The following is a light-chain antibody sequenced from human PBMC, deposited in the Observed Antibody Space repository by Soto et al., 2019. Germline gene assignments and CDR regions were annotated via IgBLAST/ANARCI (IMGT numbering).Light chain of an antibody. CDR3: QQYNNGPPIT. Sequence: EIVMTQSPATLSVSPGERATLSCRASQSVNSNYLAWYQQKPGQAPRLLIYDVSNRATGISARFSGSGSGTEFTLTIGSLEPEEFAVYYCQQYNNGPPITVGQGKRREIK. CDR1: QSVNSN. V-gene: IGKV3D-15*01. CDR2: DVS. J-gene: IGKJ5*01.